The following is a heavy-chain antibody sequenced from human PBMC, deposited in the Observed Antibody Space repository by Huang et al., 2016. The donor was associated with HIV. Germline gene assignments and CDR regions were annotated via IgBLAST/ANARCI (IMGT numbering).Heavy chain of an antibody. V-gene: IGHV3-7*01. D-gene: IGHD1-7*01. CDR2: IKKEEREK. J-gene: IGHJ6*02. CDR3: ATKTAGMDI. Sequence: VESGGRSVQPGGSIKLSCVGSTLTFGAYWMSWVRQPPGKGLEWGANIKKEEREKYYVESVKGRCNISRDNARKVLFLEMDDLRVEDTAIYFCATKTAGMDIWGQGTTVTVSS. CDR1: TLTFGAYW.